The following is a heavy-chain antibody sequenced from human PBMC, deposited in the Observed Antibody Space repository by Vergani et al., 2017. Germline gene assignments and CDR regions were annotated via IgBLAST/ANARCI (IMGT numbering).Heavy chain of an antibody. CDR2: IFHSGTT. V-gene: IGHV4-4*03. CDR3: ANLGYCTGDSCHSVR. D-gene: IGHD2-15*01. Sequence: QVQLQESGPGLVKPPGTLSLTCAVSGGSITSYNWWTWVRQSPGKGPEWIGEIFHSGTTNYNPSLKSRVTISIDKTKNQFPLNLAAVTAADTAVYYCANLGYCTGDSCHSVRWGPGTLVTVSS. J-gene: IGHJ4*02. CDR1: GGSITSYNW.